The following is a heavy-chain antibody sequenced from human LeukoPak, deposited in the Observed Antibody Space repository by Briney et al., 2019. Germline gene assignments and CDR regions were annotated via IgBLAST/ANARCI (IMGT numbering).Heavy chain of an antibody. D-gene: IGHD3-22*01. J-gene: IGHJ3*01. V-gene: IGHV1-2*06. Sequence: GASVKVSCKASGYTFTGYYMHWVRQAPGQGLEWMGRINPNSGGTNYAQKFQGRVTMTRDTSITTAYMELSRLRSDDTAVYYCARRGSGYFDSREAFNLWGQGTMVTVSS. CDR3: ARRGSGYFDSREAFNL. CDR2: INPNSGGT. CDR1: GYTFTGYY.